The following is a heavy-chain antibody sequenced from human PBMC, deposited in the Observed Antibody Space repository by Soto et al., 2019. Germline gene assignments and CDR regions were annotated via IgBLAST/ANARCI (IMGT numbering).Heavy chain of an antibody. CDR1: GFTFSTYA. J-gene: IGHJ4*02. V-gene: IGHV3-23*01. Sequence: PGGSLRLSCAASGFTFSTYAMSWVRQAPGKGLEWVSAISGSGDSTYYADSVKGRFTISRDTSKNTLYLQMNSLRAEDTAVYYCAKGTVPAAIRRDYFDYWGQGTLVTVSS. D-gene: IGHD2-2*02. CDR2: ISGSGDST. CDR3: AKGTVPAAIRRDYFDY.